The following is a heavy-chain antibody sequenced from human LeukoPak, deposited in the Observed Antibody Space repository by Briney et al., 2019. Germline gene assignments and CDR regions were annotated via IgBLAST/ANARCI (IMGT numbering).Heavy chain of an antibody. V-gene: IGHV3-9*01. CDR3: AKAPYSSSRRDYYYYMDV. CDR2: ITWGRDNL. CDR1: GSIFDDYA. D-gene: IGHD6-6*01. Sequence: SLRLSCAVSGSIFDDYAMHWVRQAPGKGLEWVSGITWGRDNLAYAASVKGRFTISRDNSKNTLYLQMNSLRGEDTAVYYCAKAPYSSSRRDYYYYMDVWGKGTTVTVSS. J-gene: IGHJ6*03.